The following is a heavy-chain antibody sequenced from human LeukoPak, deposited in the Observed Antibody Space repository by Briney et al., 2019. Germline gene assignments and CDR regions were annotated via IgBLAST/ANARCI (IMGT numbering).Heavy chain of an antibody. J-gene: IGHJ1*01. CDR2: IRYDGSNK. CDR3: AKTREDLRWLAGYFQH. D-gene: IGHD4-23*01. CDR1: GFTFSSYG. Sequence: PGGSLRLSCAASGFTFSSYGMHWVRQAPGKGLEWVTFIRYDGSNKYYADSVKGRFTISRDNSKNTLYLQMNSLRAEDTAVYYCAKTREDLRWLAGYFQHWGQGTLVTVSS. V-gene: IGHV3-30*02.